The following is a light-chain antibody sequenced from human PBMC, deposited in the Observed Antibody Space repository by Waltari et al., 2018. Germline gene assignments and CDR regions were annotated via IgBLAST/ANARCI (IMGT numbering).Light chain of an antibody. Sequence: QSALTQPASVSGSPGQSITISCTGTSSDVGAYNFVSWYQQHPGKAPHLIIYEVSVRPPGVSNRCSGSKSDNTDSLTSSGRQAEDEADYYCSSYTTSTAPGVFGAGTKVTVL. V-gene: IGLV2-14*01. CDR1: SSDVGAYNF. J-gene: IGLJ1*01. CDR3: SSYTTSTAPGV. CDR2: EVS.